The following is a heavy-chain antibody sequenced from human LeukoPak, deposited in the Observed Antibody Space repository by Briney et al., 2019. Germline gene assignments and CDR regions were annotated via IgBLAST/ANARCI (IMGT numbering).Heavy chain of an antibody. D-gene: IGHD3-10*01. CDR1: GFTFSSYA. J-gene: IGHJ4*02. Sequence: GGSLRLSCAASGFTFSSYAMSWVRQAPGKGLEWVGRIKKRTDGGTADYAAPVKGRFTISRDDSKNMLYLQMNSLRTEDTAMYYCTTWFYYIGSHCWGQGTLVTVSS. CDR2: IKKRTDGGTA. V-gene: IGHV3-15*01. CDR3: TTWFYYIGSHC.